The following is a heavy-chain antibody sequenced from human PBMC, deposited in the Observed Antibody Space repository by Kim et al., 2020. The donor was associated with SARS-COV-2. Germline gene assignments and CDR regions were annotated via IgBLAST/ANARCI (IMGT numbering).Heavy chain of an antibody. J-gene: IGHJ4*02. V-gene: IGHV4-31*03. CDR1: GGSIRSGGKF. CDR2: ISYSGNS. D-gene: IGHD2-2*01. CDR3: ARGQLLDY. Sequence: SETLSLTCSVSGGSIRSGGKFWTWIRQHPAKGLEWIGYISYSGNSHYSPSLRSRVSISLQTSENQFSLELTFVTAADTAVYYCARGQLLDYWGQVILVTV.